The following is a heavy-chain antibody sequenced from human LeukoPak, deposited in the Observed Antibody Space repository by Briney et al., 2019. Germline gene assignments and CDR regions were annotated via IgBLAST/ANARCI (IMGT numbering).Heavy chain of an antibody. V-gene: IGHV3-43D*03. J-gene: IGHJ6*03. CDR2: ISWDGGST. Sequence: PGGSLRLSCAASGFTFDDYAMHWVRQAPGKGLEWVSLISWDGGSTYYADSVKGRFTISRDNSKNSLYLQMNSLRAEDTALYYCAKGPYCSSTSCYYYYYMDVWGKGTTVTVSS. CDR1: GFTFDDYA. D-gene: IGHD2-2*01. CDR3: AKGPYCSSTSCYYYYYMDV.